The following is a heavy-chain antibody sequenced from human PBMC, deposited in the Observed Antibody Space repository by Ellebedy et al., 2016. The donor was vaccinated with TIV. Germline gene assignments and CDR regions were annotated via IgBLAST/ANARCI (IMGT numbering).Heavy chain of an antibody. CDR1: GGSISSGGYS. J-gene: IGHJ4*02. CDR2: IYHSGST. Sequence: SETLSLXXAVSGGSISSGGYSWSWIRQPPGKGLEWIGYIYHSGSTYYNPSLKSRVTISVDRSKNQFSLKLSSVTAADTAVYYCAREIWLGYCSGGSCYAGGYFDYWGQGTLVTVSS. CDR3: AREIWLGYCSGGSCYAGGYFDY. V-gene: IGHV4-30-2*01. D-gene: IGHD2-15*01.